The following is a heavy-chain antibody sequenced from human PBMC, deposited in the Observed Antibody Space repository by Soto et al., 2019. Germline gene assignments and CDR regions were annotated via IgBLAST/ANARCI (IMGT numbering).Heavy chain of an antibody. D-gene: IGHD3-22*01. CDR3: ARHQRSYHDSSGYVPYYFDS. Sequence: QLQLQESGPGLVKPSETLSLTCTVSGGSISSSSYYWGWIRQPPGKGLEWIGSIYYIGTTYYKPSLRSRVTISVETSKNQFSLKLSSVTAADTAVYYCARHQRSYHDSSGYVPYYFDSWGQGTLVTVSS. J-gene: IGHJ4*02. CDR2: IYYIGTT. CDR1: GGSISSSSYY. V-gene: IGHV4-39*01.